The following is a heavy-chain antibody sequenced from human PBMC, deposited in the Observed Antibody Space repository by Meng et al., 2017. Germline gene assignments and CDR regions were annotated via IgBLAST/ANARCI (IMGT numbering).Heavy chain of an antibody. CDR2: INPNSGGT. CDR3: ARVLSGWYSGFDY. CDR1: GYTFTGYY. J-gene: IGHJ4*02. V-gene: IGHV1-2*02. D-gene: IGHD6-19*01. Sequence: ASVKVSCKASGYTFTGYYMHWVRQAPGQGLEWMGWINPNSGGTNYAQKFQGRVTMTRDTSISTAYMELSRLRSDDTAVYYCARVLSGWYSGFDYWGQGTLVTVSS.